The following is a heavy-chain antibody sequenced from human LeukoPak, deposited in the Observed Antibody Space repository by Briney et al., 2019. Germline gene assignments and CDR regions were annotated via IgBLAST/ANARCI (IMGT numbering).Heavy chain of an antibody. CDR2: INSDGSTT. CDR1: GFTFSSYW. CDR3: ARDRGHTAIDY. V-gene: IGHV3-74*01. D-gene: IGHD5-18*01. J-gene: IGHJ4*02. Sequence: GGSLRLSCAASGFTFSSYWMHWVRQAPGKGLVWVSRINSDGSTTSYADSVKGRFTISRDNAKNTLYLQMNSQRAEDTAVYYCARDRGHTAIDYWGQGTLVTVSS.